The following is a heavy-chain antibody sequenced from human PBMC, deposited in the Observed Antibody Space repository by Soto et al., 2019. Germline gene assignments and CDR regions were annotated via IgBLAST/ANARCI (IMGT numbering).Heavy chain of an antibody. CDR3: AIEKVAATSVHVFDI. CDR1: GFTFSIYS. J-gene: IGHJ3*02. V-gene: IGHV3-48*01. D-gene: IGHD1-26*01. Sequence: GGSLRLSYAASGFTFSIYSMNWVRQAPGKGLEWVSYIMPGSSHIFYADSVKGRFTISRDNAKNSLYLQMNSLRAEGTALYYCAIEKVAATSVHVFDIWGQGTIVTVSS. CDR2: IMPGSSHI.